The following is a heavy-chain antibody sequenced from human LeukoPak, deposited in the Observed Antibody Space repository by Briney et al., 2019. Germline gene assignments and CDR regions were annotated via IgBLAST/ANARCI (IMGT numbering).Heavy chain of an antibody. CDR3: AKQGRGLAAAYFDF. CDR2: ISYDGSNK. CDR1: GFTFSSYG. V-gene: IGHV3-30*18. J-gene: IGHJ4*02. Sequence: GGSLRLSCAAAGFTFSSYGMHWVRQAPGKGLEWVAVISYDGSNKYYAYSVKGRFTISRDNSKNTLYLQMNSLRAEDTAVYYCAKQGRGLAAAYFDFWGQGTLVTVSS. D-gene: IGHD6-13*01.